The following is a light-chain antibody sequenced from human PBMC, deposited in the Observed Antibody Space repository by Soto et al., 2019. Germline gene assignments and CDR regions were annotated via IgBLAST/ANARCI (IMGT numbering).Light chain of an antibody. CDR2: GAS. Sequence: IKITHSPSPLSVSPGGKDTPSCRASQSVSSNLAWYQQKPGQAPRLLIYGASTRATGIPARFSGSGSGTEFTLTISSLQSEDFAVYYCQQYNNGITFGQGTRLEIK. V-gene: IGKV3-15*01. CDR1: QSVSSN. CDR3: QQYNNGIT. J-gene: IGKJ5*01.